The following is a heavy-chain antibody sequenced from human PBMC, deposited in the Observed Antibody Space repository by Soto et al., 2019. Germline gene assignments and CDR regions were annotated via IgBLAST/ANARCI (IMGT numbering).Heavy chain of an antibody. J-gene: IGHJ4*02. CDR3: ARDVYSDSSGYYFDY. CDR2: IYYSGST. CDR1: GGSISSGDYY. D-gene: IGHD3-22*01. V-gene: IGHV4-31*03. Sequence: SETLSLTCTVSGGSISSGDYYWSWIRQHPGKGLEWIGHIYYSGSTQYNQSLRSRVTISVDTSKNQYSMKLSSVTAADTAVYYCARDVYSDSSGYYFDYWGQGTLVTVS.